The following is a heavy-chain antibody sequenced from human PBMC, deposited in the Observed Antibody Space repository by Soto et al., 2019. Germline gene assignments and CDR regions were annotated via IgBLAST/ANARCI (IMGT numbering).Heavy chain of an antibody. Sequence: SQTLSLTCTVSGGPINSVGYCWSWIRQHPGKGLDWIGCISYAGSTSYNPSLKSRVTISVDTSTNQFSLKLTFVTDADTAVYYCSRGILVWGQGALVTVSS. CDR1: GGPINSVGYC. CDR2: ISYAGST. D-gene: IGHD5-18*01. J-gene: IGHJ4*02. V-gene: IGHV4-31*03. CDR3: SRGILV.